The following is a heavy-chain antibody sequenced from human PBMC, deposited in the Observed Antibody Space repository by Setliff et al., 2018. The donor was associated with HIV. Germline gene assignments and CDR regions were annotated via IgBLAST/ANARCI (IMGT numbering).Heavy chain of an antibody. J-gene: IGHJ4*02. CDR3: AKDRYYDSSGSPFDY. CDR2: IRYDGSNE. D-gene: IGHD3-22*01. CDR1: GFTFSSHG. V-gene: IGHV3-30*02. Sequence: GGSLRLSCAASGFTFSSHGMHWVRQAPGKGLEWVAFIRYDGSNEYYADSVKGRFTISRDNSKNTLYLQMNSLRAEDTAVYYCAKDRYYDSSGSPFDYWGQGTLVTVSS.